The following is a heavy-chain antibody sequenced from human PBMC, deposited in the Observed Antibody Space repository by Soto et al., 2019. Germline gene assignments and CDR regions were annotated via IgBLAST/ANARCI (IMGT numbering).Heavy chain of an antibody. Sequence: SETLSLTGAVSGVSINNYYWTWIRQPPGRGLEWIGFNHFNGGTNYNPSLKGRVTISLDTSKNQFVLRLSSVTASDTALYYCARAPGYYYMDVWGKGTTVTVSS. V-gene: IGHV4-59*01. CDR3: ARAPGYYYMDV. CDR1: GVSINNYY. CDR2: NHFNGGT. J-gene: IGHJ6*03.